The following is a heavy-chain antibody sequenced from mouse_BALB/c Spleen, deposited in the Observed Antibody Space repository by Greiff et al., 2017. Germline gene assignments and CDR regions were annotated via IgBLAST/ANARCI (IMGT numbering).Heavy chain of an antibody. V-gene: IGHV3-8*02. J-gene: IGHJ2*01. CDR2: ISYSGST. D-gene: IGHD2-4*01. CDR3: ARGLRQGPGY. Sequence: EVKLVESGPSLVKPSQTLSLTCSVTGDSITSGYWNWIRKFPGNKLEYMGYISYSGSTYYNPSLKSRISIIRDTSKNQYYLQLNSVTTEDTATYYCARGLRQGPGYWGQGTTLTVSS. CDR1: GDSITSGY.